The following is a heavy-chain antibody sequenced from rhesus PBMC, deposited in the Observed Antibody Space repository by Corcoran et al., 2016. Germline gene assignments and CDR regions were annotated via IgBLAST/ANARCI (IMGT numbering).Heavy chain of an antibody. J-gene: IGHJ4*01. CDR3: AKGGVGAKDY. V-gene: IGHV3S5*01. CDR2: SRNGGGST. D-gene: IGHD1-44*02. CDR1: GFTFSIYY. Sequence: EVQLVECGGGLVQPGGSLRLSCAASGFTFSIYYMSWVRQAPGKGLEWVRYSRNGGGSTYYAEAVNGRFTISRENSKNTRYLQMNSMRGEDTAVYYCAKGGVGAKDYWGQGVLVTVSA.